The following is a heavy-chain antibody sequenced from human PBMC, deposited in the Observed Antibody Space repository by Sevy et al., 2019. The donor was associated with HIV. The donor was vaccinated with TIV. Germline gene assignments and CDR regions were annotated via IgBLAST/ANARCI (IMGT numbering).Heavy chain of an antibody. CDR2: INNGGST. V-gene: IGHV3-23*01. CDR3: ASGDTTMITDLDY. CDR1: GFTLSNYA. J-gene: IGHJ4*02. Sequence: GGSLRLSCRASGFTLSNYAMSWVRQAPGKGPEWVSGINNGGSTYYADAVKGRFTISRDNSKKMVFLQMNSLRAEDTAVYYCASGDTTMITDLDYWGQGALVTVSS. D-gene: IGHD5-18*01.